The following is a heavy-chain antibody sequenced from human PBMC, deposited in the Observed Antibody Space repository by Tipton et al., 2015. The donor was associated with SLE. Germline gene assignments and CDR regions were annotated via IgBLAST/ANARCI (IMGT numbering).Heavy chain of an antibody. CDR2: IYTSGST. J-gene: IGHJ5*02. CDR3: ARHTGASPFDP. V-gene: IGHV4-4*08. CDR1: GGSISRYY. Sequence: TLSLTCTVSGGSISRYYWSWIRQPPGKGLEWIGYIYTSGSTTYNPSLRSRVTISLDTSKNQFSLKLNSVTAADTAVYYCARHTGASPFDPWGQGTLVTVSS. D-gene: IGHD3-10*01.